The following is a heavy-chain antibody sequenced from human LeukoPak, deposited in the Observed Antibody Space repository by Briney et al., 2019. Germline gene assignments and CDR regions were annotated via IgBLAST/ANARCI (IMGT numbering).Heavy chain of an antibody. CDR3: ARHPSYSSGYYYGMDV. D-gene: IGHD6-19*01. CDR1: GGSFSGYY. V-gene: IGHV4-59*08. J-gene: IGHJ6*02. CDR2: IYYSGST. Sequence: SETLSLTCAVYGGSFSGYYWSWIRQPPGKGLEWIGYIYYSGSTNYNPSLKSRVTISVDTSKNQFSLKLSSVTAADTAVYYCARHPSYSSGYYYGMDVWGQGTTVTVSS.